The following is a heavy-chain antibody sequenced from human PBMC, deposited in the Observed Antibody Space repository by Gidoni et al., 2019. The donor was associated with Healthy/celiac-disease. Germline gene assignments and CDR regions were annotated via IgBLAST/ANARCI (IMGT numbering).Heavy chain of an antibody. CDR2: DT. J-gene: IGHJ6*02. V-gene: IGHV3-13*01. CDR3: AREFTRDYSYYGMDV. Sequence: DTYYPGSVKGRFTISRENAKNSLYLQMNSLRAEDTAVYYCAREFTRDYSYYGMDVWGQGTTVTVSS.